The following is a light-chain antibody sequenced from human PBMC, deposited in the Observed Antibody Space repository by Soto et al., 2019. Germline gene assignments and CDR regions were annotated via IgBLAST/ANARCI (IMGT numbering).Light chain of an antibody. CDR3: QQRSDRLPIT. J-gene: IGKJ5*01. V-gene: IGKV3-11*01. CDR2: GAS. CDR1: QSVSSH. Sequence: EIVLTQSPATLSLSPGEGATLSCRANQSVSSHLAWYQQKPGQAPRLLIYGASKRPTGIPARFSGSGSGTDFTLTISSLEPEDSAVYYCQQRSDRLPITFGQGTRLEIK.